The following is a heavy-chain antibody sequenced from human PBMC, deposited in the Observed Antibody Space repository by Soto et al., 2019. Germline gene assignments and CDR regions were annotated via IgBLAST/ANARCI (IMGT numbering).Heavy chain of an antibody. V-gene: IGHV4-30-2*01. CDR1: GGSVSSGCFS. D-gene: IGHD6-13*01. CDR2: INHSGNT. J-gene: IGHJ4*02. CDR3: ARRGPGTYFDY. Sequence: SETLSLTCVVSGGSVSSGCFSWNWFRQPPGKVLEWIGYINHSGNTNYNPSLKSRVTISVDTSKNQFSLKLTSVTAADTAVYYCARRGPGTYFDYWGQGTLVTVS.